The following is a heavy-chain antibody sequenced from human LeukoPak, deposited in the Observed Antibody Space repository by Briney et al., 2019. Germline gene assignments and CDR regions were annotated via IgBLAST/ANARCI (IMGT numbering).Heavy chain of an antibody. Sequence: SVTVSCKASGGTFSSYAISWVRQAPGQGLEWMGRIIPIFGTANYAQKFQGRVTITADESTSTAYMELSSLRSEDTAVYYCASSKVVPAAMLRGGAHGAFDIWGQGTMVTVSS. CDR3: ASSKVVPAAMLRGGAHGAFDI. J-gene: IGHJ3*02. V-gene: IGHV1-69*13. CDR2: IIPIFGTA. CDR1: GGTFSSYA. D-gene: IGHD2-2*01.